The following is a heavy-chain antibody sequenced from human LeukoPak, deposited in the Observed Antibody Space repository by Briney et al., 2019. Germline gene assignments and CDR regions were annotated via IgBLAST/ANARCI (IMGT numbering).Heavy chain of an antibody. D-gene: IGHD3-10*01. CDR2: INRDGSNT. CDR3: AREETMGY. J-gene: IGHJ4*02. V-gene: IGHV3-74*01. CDR1: GFTFNNYW. Sequence: GGSLRLSCAASGFTFNNYWMHWVRQAPGKGLVWVSRINRDGSNTDYADSVKGRFTISRDNAKNTLYLQMNSLSAEDTAVYYCAREETMGYWGQGTLVTVSS.